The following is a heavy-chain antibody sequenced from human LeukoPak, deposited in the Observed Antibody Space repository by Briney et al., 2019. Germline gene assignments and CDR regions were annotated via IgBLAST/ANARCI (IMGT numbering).Heavy chain of an antibody. J-gene: IGHJ4*02. V-gene: IGHV3-21*01. D-gene: IGHD3-22*01. CDR2: ISSSSNYI. CDR1: GFTFSSSS. Sequence: GGSLRLSCTASGFTFSSSSMNWVRQAPGKGLEWVSCISSSSNYIFSADSVKGRFTISRDNAKNSLYLQVNSLRAEDTAVYYCANGGIDSRVRYYSDYWGQGTLVTVSS. CDR3: ANGGIDSRVRYYSDY.